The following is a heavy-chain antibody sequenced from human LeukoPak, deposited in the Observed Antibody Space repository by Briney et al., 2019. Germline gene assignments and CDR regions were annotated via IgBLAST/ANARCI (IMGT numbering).Heavy chain of an antibody. CDR3: ARRQRGVTKTQRLGVFDI. D-gene: IGHD3-10*01. J-gene: IGHJ3*02. CDR2: IYPGDSDT. V-gene: IGHV5-51*01. CDR1: GYSFTSYW. Sequence: GESLKISCKGSGYSFTSYWIGWVRQMPGKGLEWMGIIYPGDSDTRYSPSFQGQVTISADKSISTAYLQWSSLKASDTAMYYCARRQRGVTKTQRLGVFDIWGQGTMVTVSS.